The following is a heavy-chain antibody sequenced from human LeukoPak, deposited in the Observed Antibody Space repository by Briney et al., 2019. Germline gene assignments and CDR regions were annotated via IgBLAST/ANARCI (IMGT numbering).Heavy chain of an antibody. D-gene: IGHD5-18*01. CDR2: IYYSGST. Sequence: PSETLSLTCTVSGGSISSYYWSWIRQPPGKGLEWIGYIYYSGSTNYNPSLKSRVTISVDTSKNQFSLKLSSVTAADTAVYYCARDTAMVHYYGMDVWGQGTTVTVSS. V-gene: IGHV4-59*12. CDR3: ARDTAMVHYYGMDV. CDR1: GGSISSYY. J-gene: IGHJ6*02.